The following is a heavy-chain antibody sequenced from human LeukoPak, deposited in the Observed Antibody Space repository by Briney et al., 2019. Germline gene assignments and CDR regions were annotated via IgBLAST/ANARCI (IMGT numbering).Heavy chain of an antibody. CDR2: IYNSASP. J-gene: IGHJ3*02. V-gene: IGHV4-34*01. CDR3: ARDLSDYYGSGSYRPIDAFDI. CDR1: GGTFSGYY. Sequence: PSETLSLTCAVSGGTFSGYYWSWIRQPPGKGLEWIGDIYNSASPTHTQSVKSRVTISIDTSKNKLSLKLNPVSAADTAVYYCARDLSDYYGSGSYRPIDAFDIWGQGTMVTVSS. D-gene: IGHD3-10*01.